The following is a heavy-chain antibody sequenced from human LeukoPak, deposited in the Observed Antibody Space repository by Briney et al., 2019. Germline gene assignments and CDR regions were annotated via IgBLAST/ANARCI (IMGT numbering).Heavy chain of an antibody. CDR2: IYYSGST. J-gene: IGHJ4*02. CDR1: GGSISNSSYY. V-gene: IGHV4-39*07. CDR3: ARAGQGYCSSTSCYLSLDY. D-gene: IGHD2-2*01. Sequence: SETLSLTCTVSGGSISNSSYYWGWIREPPEKGLEWSGNIYYSGSTYYNPSLKSRVAISLDKPKNQFSLNLNSVTAADTAVYYCARAGQGYCSSTSCYLSLDYWGQGTLVTVSS.